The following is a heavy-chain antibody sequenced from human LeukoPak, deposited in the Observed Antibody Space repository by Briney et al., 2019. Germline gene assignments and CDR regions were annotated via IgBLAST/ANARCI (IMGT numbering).Heavy chain of an antibody. D-gene: IGHD5-18*01. CDR2: IYHSGST. J-gene: IGHJ4*02. CDR1: GGSISSYY. V-gene: IGHV4-59*12. CDR3: ARSDTAMDFDY. Sequence: TSETLSLTCTVSGGSISSYYWSWIRQPPGKGLEWIGYIYHSGSTYYNPSLKSRVTISVDRSKNQFSLKLSSVTAADTAVYYCARSDTAMDFDYWGQGTLVTVSS.